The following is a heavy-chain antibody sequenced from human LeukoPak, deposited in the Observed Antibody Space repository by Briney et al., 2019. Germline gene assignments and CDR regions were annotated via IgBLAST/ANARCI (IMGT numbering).Heavy chain of an antibody. CDR2: IYYSGST. D-gene: IGHD2-15*01. V-gene: IGHV4-59*12. J-gene: IGHJ6*03. CDR3: ARGDMNYYYYYMDV. CDR1: GGSISSYY. Sequence: SETLSLTCTVSGGSISSYYWSWIRQPPGKGLEWIGYIYYSGSTNYNPSLKSRVTISVDTSKNQFSLKLNSVTAADTAVYYCARGDMNYYYYYMDVWGKGTTVTVSS.